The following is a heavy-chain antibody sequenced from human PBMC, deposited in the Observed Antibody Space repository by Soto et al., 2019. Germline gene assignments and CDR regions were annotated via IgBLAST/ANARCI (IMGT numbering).Heavy chain of an antibody. Sequence: GGSLRLSCAASGFTFSYGIHWLRQAPGKGLEWVAYISYDSSNKFYGDSVKGRFTISRDNAKNTLYLQMNSLRAEDTAVYYCARVRSGSYDWFDPWGQGTLVTVSS. CDR2: ISYDSSNK. CDR3: ARVRSGSYDWFDP. CDR1: GFTFSYG. D-gene: IGHD3-10*01. J-gene: IGHJ5*02. V-gene: IGHV3-30*03.